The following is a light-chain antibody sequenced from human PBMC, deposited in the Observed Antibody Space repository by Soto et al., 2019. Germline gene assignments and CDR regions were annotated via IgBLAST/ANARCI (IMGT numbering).Light chain of an antibody. Sequence: DIEMTQSPSTLSSRAGDIVTISCGASQSISSWLAWYQQKPGKAPKLLIYKASTLESGVPSNFSGSGSGTEFSLTISSLQPEDFATYYCQQYNAYPWTFGQGTKVDIK. CDR1: QSISSW. CDR3: QQYNAYPWT. J-gene: IGKJ1*01. CDR2: KAS. V-gene: IGKV1-5*03.